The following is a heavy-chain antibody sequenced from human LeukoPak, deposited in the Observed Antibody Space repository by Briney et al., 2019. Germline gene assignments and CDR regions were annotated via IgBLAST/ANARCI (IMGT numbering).Heavy chain of an antibody. CDR2: ISWNSGSI. CDR1: GFTFDDYA. V-gene: IGHV3-9*01. CDR3: AKVGGYDFWSGFPFDY. J-gene: IGHJ4*02. Sequence: PGGSLRLSCAASGFTFDDYAMHWVRQAPGKGLEWVSGISWNSGSIGYADSVKGRFTISRDNAKNSLYLQMNSLRAEDTALYYCAKVGGYDFWSGFPFDYWGQGTLVTVSS. D-gene: IGHD3-3*01.